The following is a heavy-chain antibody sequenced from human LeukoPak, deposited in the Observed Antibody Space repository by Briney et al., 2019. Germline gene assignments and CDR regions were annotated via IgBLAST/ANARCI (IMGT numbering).Heavy chain of an antibody. J-gene: IGHJ3*02. D-gene: IGHD1-26*01. CDR3: AKLNRIVGAFGAFDI. CDR1: GFTFSSYG. Sequence: PGGSLRLSCAASGFTFSSYGMHWVRQAPGKGLEWVAFIRYDGSNKYYADSVKGRFTSSRDNSKNTLYLRMNSLRAEDTAVYYCAKLNRIVGAFGAFDIWGQGTMVTVSS. V-gene: IGHV3-30*02. CDR2: IRYDGSNK.